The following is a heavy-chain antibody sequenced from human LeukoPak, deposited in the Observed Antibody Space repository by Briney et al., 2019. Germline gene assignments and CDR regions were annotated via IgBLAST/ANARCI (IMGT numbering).Heavy chain of an antibody. D-gene: IGHD3-22*01. CDR3: AKDPHDYYDSSGYYGY. Sequence: GGSLRLSCAASGFTFSSYAMHWVRQAPGKGLEWVAVISYDGSNKYYADSVKGRFTISRDNSKNTLYLQMNSLRAEDTAVYYCAKDPHDYYDSSGYYGYWGQGTLVTVSS. J-gene: IGHJ4*02. V-gene: IGHV3-30-3*01. CDR2: ISYDGSNK. CDR1: GFTFSSYA.